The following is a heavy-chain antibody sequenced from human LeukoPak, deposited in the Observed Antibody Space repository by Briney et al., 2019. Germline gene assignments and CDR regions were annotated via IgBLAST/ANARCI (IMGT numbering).Heavy chain of an antibody. CDR2: IQYDGSYK. CDR3: HLQASNPGTLLDY. CDR1: GFTFSRYG. Sequence: PGGSLRLSCAASGFTFSRYGLHWVRQAPGKGLEWVAFIQYDGSYKYYADSVKGRFTTSRDNSKNTLFLQMNTLRVEDSAVYYCHLQASNPGTLLDYWGQGILVTVSS. D-gene: IGHD1-14*01. V-gene: IGHV3-30*02. J-gene: IGHJ4*02.